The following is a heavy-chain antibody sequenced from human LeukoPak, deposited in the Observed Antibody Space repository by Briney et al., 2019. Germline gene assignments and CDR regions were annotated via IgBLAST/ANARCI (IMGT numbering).Heavy chain of an antibody. D-gene: IGHD3-16*01. J-gene: IGHJ4*02. Sequence: PGGSLRLSCAASGFTFSSYGMHWVRQAPGKGLEWVAIIWYDGINKYYADSVKGRFTISRDNSRNTLYLQMDSLRVEDTAVYFCARDSLGGDYWGQGTLVTVSS. V-gene: IGHV3-33*01. CDR1: GFTFSSYG. CDR2: IWYDGINK. CDR3: ARDSLGGDY.